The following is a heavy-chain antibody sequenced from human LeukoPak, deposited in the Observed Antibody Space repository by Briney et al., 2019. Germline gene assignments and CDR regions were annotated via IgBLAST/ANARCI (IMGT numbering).Heavy chain of an antibody. V-gene: IGHV3-23*01. CDR3: AKEFYDILTGYTFDY. CDR2: IGGSGPGT. J-gene: IGHJ4*02. CDR1: GFIFSSYA. Sequence: GGSLRLSCAASGFIFSSYAMSWVRQAPGKGLEWVSLIGGSGPGTYYADSVKGRFTISRDSSKNTLYLQMNSLRAEDTAVYYCAKEFYDILTGYTFDYWGQGTLVTVSS. D-gene: IGHD3-9*01.